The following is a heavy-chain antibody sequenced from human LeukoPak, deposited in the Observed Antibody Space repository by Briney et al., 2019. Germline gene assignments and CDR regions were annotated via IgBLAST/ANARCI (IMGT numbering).Heavy chain of an antibody. CDR2: ISAYNGNT. V-gene: IGHV1-18*01. D-gene: IGHD6-13*01. Sequence: ASVTVSCKASGYTFTSYGISWVRQAPGQGLEWMGWISAYNGNTNYAQKLQGRVTMTTDTSTSTAYMELRSLRSDDTAVYYCARDLDSSSWYPTYYYGMDVWGQGTTVTVSS. CDR1: GYTFTSYG. J-gene: IGHJ6*02. CDR3: ARDLDSSSWYPTYYYGMDV.